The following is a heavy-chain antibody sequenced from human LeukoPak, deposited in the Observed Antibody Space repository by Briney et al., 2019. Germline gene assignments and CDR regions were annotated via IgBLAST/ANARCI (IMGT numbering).Heavy chain of an antibody. J-gene: IGHJ3*02. CDR2: INHVGGT. Sequence: KTSETLSLTCGVHGGSLNDYFWTWIRQPPGKGMEWIGEINHVGGTNYSPSLRSRVTISIDTSKNQFSLKLTSVTAADTALYYCARERVGGNRRDDSSIWAQGTMVTVSS. CDR3: ARERVGGNRRDDSSI. D-gene: IGHD1/OR15-1a*01. CDR1: GGSLNDYF. V-gene: IGHV4-34*01.